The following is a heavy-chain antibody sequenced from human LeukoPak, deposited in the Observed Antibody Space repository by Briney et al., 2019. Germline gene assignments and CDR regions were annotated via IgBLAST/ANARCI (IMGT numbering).Heavy chain of an antibody. D-gene: IGHD3-22*01. CDR1: GYTFTSYG. CDR3: ARDSRETYCYDRSGYYYGY. V-gene: IGHV1-18*01. Sequence: EASVKVSCKASGYTFTSYGINWVRQAPGQGLEWMGWISAYNGDTNYAQNLQGRVTMTTDPYTSTEYMELRSLRSDETAVYYCARDSRETYCYDRSGYYYGYWGQGTLVTVSS. J-gene: IGHJ4*02. CDR2: ISAYNGDT.